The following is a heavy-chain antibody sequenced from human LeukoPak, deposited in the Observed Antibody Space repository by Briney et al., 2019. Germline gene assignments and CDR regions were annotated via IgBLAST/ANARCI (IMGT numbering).Heavy chain of an antibody. CDR1: GFIFSSYG. D-gene: IGHD1-26*01. V-gene: IGHV3-33*01. J-gene: IGHJ4*02. CDR3: ARDRGGSYSAIDY. CDR2: IYYDGSNK. Sequence: GRSLRLSCAASGFIFSSYGMHWVRQAPGKGLEWVAVIYYDGSNKYYADSVRGRFTISRDNAKNSLYLQMNSLRAEDTAVYYCARDRGGSYSAIDYWGQGTLVTVSS.